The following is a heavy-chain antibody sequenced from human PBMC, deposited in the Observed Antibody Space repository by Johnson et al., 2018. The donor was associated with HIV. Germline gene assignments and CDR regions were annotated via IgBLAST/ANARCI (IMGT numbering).Heavy chain of an antibody. V-gene: IGHV3-20*04. J-gene: IGHJ3*02. CDR1: GFTFENYG. D-gene: IGHD3-10*01. CDR3: AVLCSGCADAFDI. CDR2: INWNGDTT. Sequence: MMLVESGGSVIRPGGSLRLSCVGTGFTFENYGMSWVRQAPGKGLQWVSGINWNGDTTTYADSVKGRFTVSRDNAKRSLYLQMNSLRAEDGAVYYCAVLCSGCADAFDIWG.